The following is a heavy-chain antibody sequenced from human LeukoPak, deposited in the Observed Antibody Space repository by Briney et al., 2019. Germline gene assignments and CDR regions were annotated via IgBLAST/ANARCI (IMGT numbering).Heavy chain of an antibody. D-gene: IGHD6-19*01. CDR1: NYTFTSYG. CDR3: ARAGSSGWYMGNY. V-gene: IGHV1-18*01. J-gene: IGHJ4*02. Sequence: ASVKVSCKASNYTFTSYGISWVRQAPGQGLEWMAWINAYNGDTTYAQKFQGRVTMTRDTSTSTVYMELSSLRSEDTAVYYCARAGSSGWYMGNYWGQGTLVTVSS. CDR2: INAYNGDT.